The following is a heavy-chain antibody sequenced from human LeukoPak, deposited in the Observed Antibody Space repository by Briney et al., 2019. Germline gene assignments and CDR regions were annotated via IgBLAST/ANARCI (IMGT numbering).Heavy chain of an antibody. CDR3: PRGAYPSGYYMDV. CDR2: IYYSGST. V-gene: IGHV4-59*01. Sequence: PSETLSLTCTVSGGTISSYYWSWILQPPGKGLERIGYIYYSGSTNYNPSLKSRVTISVDTSKNQFSLKLSSVTAADTAVYYCPRGAYPSGYYMDVLLKGTTVTVSS. CDR1: GGTISSYY. J-gene: IGHJ6*03.